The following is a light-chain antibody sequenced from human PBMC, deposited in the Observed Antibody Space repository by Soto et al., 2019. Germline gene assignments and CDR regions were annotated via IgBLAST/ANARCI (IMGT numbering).Light chain of an antibody. CDR3: QQYGSSPET. J-gene: IGKJ1*01. CDR2: DAS. V-gene: IGKV3-20*01. CDR1: QSVCSY. Sequence: EIVMTHSPATLSVSPWERATLSRRASQSVCSYLAWYQQKPGQAPRLLIYDASNRATGIPARFSGSGSGTDFTLTISRLEPEDFAVYYCQQYGSSPETFGQGTKVDIK.